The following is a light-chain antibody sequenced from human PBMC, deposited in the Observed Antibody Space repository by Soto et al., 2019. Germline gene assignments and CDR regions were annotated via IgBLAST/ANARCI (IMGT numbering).Light chain of an antibody. J-gene: IGKJ1*01. CDR3: QQRSNWPPWT. CDR1: QRVSRY. V-gene: IGKV3-11*01. Sequence: ILLTPPPCTLSLSAGESATLSCRASQRVSRYLAWYQQKPGQAPRLLVYDASNRATGIPARFSGSGSGTDFTLTFSSLEHEDFAAHYGQQRSNWPPWTFGQGTKVDIK. CDR2: DAS.